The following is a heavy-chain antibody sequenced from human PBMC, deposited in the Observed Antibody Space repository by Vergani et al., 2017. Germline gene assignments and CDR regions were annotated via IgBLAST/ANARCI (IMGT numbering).Heavy chain of an antibody. Sequence: QVQLVESGGGVVQPGRSLRLSCAASGFTFSSYAMHWVRQAPGKGLEWVAVISYDGSNKYYADSVKGRFTISRDNSKNTLYLQMNSLRAEDTAVYYCARDRIAARLEYYYYYMDVWGKGTTVTVSS. CDR2: ISYDGSNK. CDR1: GFTFSSYA. V-gene: IGHV3-30-3*01. CDR3: ARDRIAARLEYYYYYMDV. D-gene: IGHD6-6*01. J-gene: IGHJ6*03.